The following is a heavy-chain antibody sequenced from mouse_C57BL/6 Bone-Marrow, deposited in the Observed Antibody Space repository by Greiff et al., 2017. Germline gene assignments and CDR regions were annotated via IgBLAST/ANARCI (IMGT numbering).Heavy chain of an antibody. Sequence: QVQLQQSGAELVMPGASVKLSCKASGYTFTSYWMHWVKQRPGQGLEWIGEIDPSDSYTNYNQKFKGKSTLTVDTSSSTAYMQLSSLTSEYSAVYYCAREYYYGSSYNFDYWGQGTTLTVSS. CDR1: GYTFTSYW. CDR3: AREYYYGSSYNFDY. V-gene: IGHV1-69*01. CDR2: IDPSDSYT. D-gene: IGHD1-1*01. J-gene: IGHJ2*01.